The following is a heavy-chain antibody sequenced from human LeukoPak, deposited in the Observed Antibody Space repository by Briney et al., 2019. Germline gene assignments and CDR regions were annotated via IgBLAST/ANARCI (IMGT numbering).Heavy chain of an antibody. D-gene: IGHD2-2*01. CDR2: VKRNGDGT. CDR1: GFALGDYG. CDR3: VRGNSSPRGFFDY. V-gene: IGHV3-20*04. Sequence: GGSLRLSCAASGFALGDYGTSWVRQAPGKGLEWLAGVKRNGDGTAYRPSVKGRFTISRDNAKKSLFLQMDSLRAEDTDRYYCVRGNSSPRGFFDYWGQGTLVTVSS. J-gene: IGHJ4*02.